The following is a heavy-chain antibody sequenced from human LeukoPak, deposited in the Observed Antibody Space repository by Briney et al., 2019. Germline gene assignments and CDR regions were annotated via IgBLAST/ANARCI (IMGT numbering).Heavy chain of an antibody. Sequence: PGGSLRLSCAASGFSFSSCAMSWVRQAPGRGLEWVSAISGSDGSTYYADSVKGRFTISRDNSKNTLHLQMNSLRAEDTAVYYCAKDRGSSMVARFGMDVRGQGTTVTVSS. CDR2: ISGSDGST. CDR3: AKDRGSSMVARFGMDV. D-gene: IGHD4/OR15-4a*01. J-gene: IGHJ6*02. CDR1: GFSFSSCA. V-gene: IGHV3-23*01.